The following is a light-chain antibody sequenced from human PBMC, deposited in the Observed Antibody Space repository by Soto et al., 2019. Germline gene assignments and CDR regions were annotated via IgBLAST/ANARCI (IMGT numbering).Light chain of an antibody. CDR1: QSVSGS. J-gene: IGKJ1*01. CDR2: GAS. CDR3: PQYNNWPWT. V-gene: IGKV3-15*01. Sequence: EIGITKSLTTVSVCPSERATRCRRTSQSVSGSLGWDQHKPGQAPRLLIYGASSRVPGFQARFSGIGSGTDSDPTISSRQYDRFAVYSCPQYNNWPWTFGQGSKADI.